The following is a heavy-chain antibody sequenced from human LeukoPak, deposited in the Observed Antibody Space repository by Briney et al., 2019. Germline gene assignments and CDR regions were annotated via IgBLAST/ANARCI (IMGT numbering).Heavy chain of an antibody. V-gene: IGHV3-30-3*01. CDR3: ARSGGDYYDSISGLLLYFDY. CDR1: GFTFSSYA. Sequence: PGRSLGLSCAASGFTFSSYAMHWVRQAPGKGLEWVAVISYDGSNKYYADSVKGRFTISRDNSKNTLYLQMNSLRAEDTAVYYCARSGGDYYDSISGLLLYFDYWGQGTLVTVSS. J-gene: IGHJ4*02. CDR2: ISYDGSNK. D-gene: IGHD3-22*01.